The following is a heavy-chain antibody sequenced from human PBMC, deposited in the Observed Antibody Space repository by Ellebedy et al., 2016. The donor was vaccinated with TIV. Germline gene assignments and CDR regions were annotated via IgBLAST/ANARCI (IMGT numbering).Heavy chain of an antibody. V-gene: IGHV1-69*13. CDR2: IIPIFGTT. CDR3: VRVGGDY. J-gene: IGHJ4*02. D-gene: IGHD4-23*01. CDR1: GGTFSSYG. Sequence: SVKVSXXDSGGTFSSYGFSWVRQAPGQGLEWMGGIIPIFGTTNYAQKFQGRVTLTADESTSTAFMELSSLRSEDTAVYYCVRVGGDYWGQGTLVTVSS.